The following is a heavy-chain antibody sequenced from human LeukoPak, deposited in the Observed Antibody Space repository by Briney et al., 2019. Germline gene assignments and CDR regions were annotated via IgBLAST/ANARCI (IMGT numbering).Heavy chain of an antibody. Sequence: PSETLSLTCNVFGFSISSDYYWGWIRQPPGEGLEWTATIYHDGSTYYNPSLKGRVIISLDTSKNQFSLKLSSVTAADTAVYYCASGGGYDFWSGPYYFDYWGQGTLVTVSS. CDR1: GFSISSDYY. V-gene: IGHV4-38-2*02. J-gene: IGHJ4*02. CDR3: ASGGGYDFWSGPYYFDY. D-gene: IGHD3-3*01. CDR2: IYHDGST.